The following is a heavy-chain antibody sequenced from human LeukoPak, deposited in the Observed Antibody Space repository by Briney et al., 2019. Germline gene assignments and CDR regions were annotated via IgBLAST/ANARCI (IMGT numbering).Heavy chain of an antibody. J-gene: IGHJ4*02. CDR3: ARWRWRLDGYYFDY. D-gene: IGHD3/OR15-3a*01. CDR2: IYYSGST. Sequence: PSETLSLTCTVSGGSISSYYWSWIRQHPGKGLEWIGYIYYSGSTNYNPSLKSRVTISVDTSKNQFSLKLSSVTAADTAVYYCARWRWRLDGYYFDYWGQGTLVTVSS. CDR1: GGSISSYY. V-gene: IGHV4-59*01.